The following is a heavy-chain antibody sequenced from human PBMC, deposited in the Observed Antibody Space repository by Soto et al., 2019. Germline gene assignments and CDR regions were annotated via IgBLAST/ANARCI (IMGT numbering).Heavy chain of an antibody. Sequence: QPGGSLRLSCAVSGFSFGSYWMSWVRQAPGKGLEWLASIKDDGSERYYLDSVKGRFTISRDNAKDSLSLQMNSLRAEDTAVYYCTRDASRDSSARGWFDPWGPGTLVTVSS. CDR1: GFSFGSYW. V-gene: IGHV3-7*01. D-gene: IGHD6-13*01. J-gene: IGHJ5*02. CDR2: IKDDGSER. CDR3: TRDASRDSSARGWFDP.